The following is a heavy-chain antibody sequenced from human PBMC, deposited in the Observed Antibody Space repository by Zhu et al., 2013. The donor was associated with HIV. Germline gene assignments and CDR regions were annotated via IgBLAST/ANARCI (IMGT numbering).Heavy chain of an antibody. Sequence: VQLVQSGAEVKKPGASVKISCKASGYTFASFWMHWVRQAPGQGLEWMGIINPSGGSTSYAQKFQGRVTMTRDTSTSTVYMELSSLRSEDTAVYYCARVGIAAAVDYWGQGTLVTVSS. CDR1: GYTFASFW. CDR2: INPSGGST. D-gene: IGHD6-13*01. V-gene: IGHV1-46*01. J-gene: IGHJ4*02. CDR3: ARVGIAAAVDY.